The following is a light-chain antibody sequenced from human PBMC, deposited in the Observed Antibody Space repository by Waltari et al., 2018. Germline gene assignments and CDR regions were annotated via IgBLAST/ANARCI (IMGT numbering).Light chain of an antibody. CDR1: HSNIGNNY. CDR3: GTWDSSLSGAV. Sequence: QSVLTQPPSVSAAPGQSVTISCSGGHSNIGNNYVSWYRQFPGTAPELLIYEDGERPSGVPGRCSGSKSGTSATLDITGLQAGDEADYYCGTWDSSLSGAVFGGGTHLTVL. V-gene: IGLV1-51*02. CDR2: EDG. J-gene: IGLJ7*01.